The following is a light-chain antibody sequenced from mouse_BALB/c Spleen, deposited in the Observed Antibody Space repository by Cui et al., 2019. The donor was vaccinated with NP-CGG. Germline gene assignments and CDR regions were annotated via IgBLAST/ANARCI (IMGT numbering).Light chain of an antibody. V-gene: IGLV1*01. CDR3: ALWYSNHWV. Sequence: QGFLLQESALTTSPGETVTLTCRSSTGAVTTSNYANWVQEKPDHLFTGLIGGTNNRAPGVPARFSGSLIGDKAALTITGAQTEDEAIYFCALWYSNHWVFGGGTKLTVL. CDR1: TGAVTTSNY. CDR2: GTN. J-gene: IGLJ1*01.